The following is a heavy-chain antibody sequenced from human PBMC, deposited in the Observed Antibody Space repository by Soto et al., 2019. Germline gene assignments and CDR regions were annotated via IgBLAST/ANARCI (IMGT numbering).Heavy chain of an antibody. CDR1: GFTFSSYG. D-gene: IGHD3-9*01. J-gene: IGHJ6*02. V-gene: IGHV3-33*01. Sequence: PGGSLRLSCAASGFTFSSYGMHWVRQAPGKGLEWVAVIWYDGSNKYYADSVKGRFTISRDNSKNTLYLQMNSLRAEDTAVYYCARDLLRSDFDWLLDYYYYYGMDVWGQGTTVTVSS. CDR2: IWYDGSNK. CDR3: ARDLLRSDFDWLLDYYYYYGMDV.